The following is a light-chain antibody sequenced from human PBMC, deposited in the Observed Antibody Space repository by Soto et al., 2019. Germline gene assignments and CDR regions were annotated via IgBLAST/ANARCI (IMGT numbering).Light chain of an antibody. V-gene: IGKV3-15*01. CDR2: GAS. CDR3: QQYNNWPPYT. CDR1: QSVSSN. Sequence: EILMPQSPATLSVSPGERATLSCRASQSVSSNLAWYQQKPGQAPRLLIYGASTRATGIPARFSGSGSGTEFTLTISSLQSEDFAGYYCQQYNNWPPYTFGQGTKLEIK. J-gene: IGKJ2*01.